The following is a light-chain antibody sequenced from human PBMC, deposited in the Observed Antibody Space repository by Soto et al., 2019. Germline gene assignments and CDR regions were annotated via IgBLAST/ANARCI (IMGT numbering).Light chain of an antibody. CDR1: ENVKTR. CDR3: QQYDDWPLT. CDR2: DAF. V-gene: IGKV3-15*01. J-gene: IGKJ4*01. Sequence: EKVMTQSPATLSVSPGERATLSCRASENVKTRLAWYQQKSGQAPRLLIYDAFTRATGIPARFSGSASGTGFTLTISSLQSEDSAVYYCQQYDDWPLTFGGGTKV.